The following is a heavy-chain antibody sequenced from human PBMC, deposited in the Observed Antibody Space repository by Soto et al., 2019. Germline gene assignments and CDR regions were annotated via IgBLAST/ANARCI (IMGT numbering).Heavy chain of an antibody. CDR1: GFTFGSYS. D-gene: IGHD1-1*01. CDR2: ISGSGDNT. CDR3: ARGPTTRNDKFDY. J-gene: IGHJ4*02. V-gene: IGHV3-23*01. Sequence: EVQLLESGGGLVQPGGSLRLSCAASGFTFGSYSMSWVRQVPDKGLEWVSTISGSGDNTYYADSVKGRFSISRDNSKTTLYLQMNSLRGDDTAVYFCARGPTTRNDKFDYWGQGTLVTVSS.